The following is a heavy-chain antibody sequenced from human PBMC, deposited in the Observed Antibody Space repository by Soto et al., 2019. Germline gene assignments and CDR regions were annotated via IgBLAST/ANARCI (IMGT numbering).Heavy chain of an antibody. CDR1: GFTFSDHY. V-gene: IGHV3-72*01. D-gene: IGHD4-17*01. Sequence: EVQLVESGGGLVQPGGSLRLSCAASGFTFSDHYMDWVRQAPGKGLEWVGRTRNKANSYTTEYAASVKGRFTISRDDSKNSMYLQMNSLKTEDTALYYCAVLGDDNGGKHSPRFDYWGQGTLVTVSS. J-gene: IGHJ4*02. CDR3: AVLGDDNGGKHSPRFDY. CDR2: TRNKANSYTT.